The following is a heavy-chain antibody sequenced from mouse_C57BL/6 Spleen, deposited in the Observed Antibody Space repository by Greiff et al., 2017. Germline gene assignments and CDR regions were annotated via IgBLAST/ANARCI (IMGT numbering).Heavy chain of an antibody. CDR2: IDPSDSYT. V-gene: IGHV1-69*01. Sequence: QVQLQQPGAELVMPGASVKLSCKASGYTFTSYWMHWVKQRPGQGLEWIGEIDPSDSYTNYNQKFKGKSTLTVDKSSSTAYMQLSSLTSEDSAVYSCARGGYYAMDYWGQGTSVTVSS. J-gene: IGHJ4*01. CDR1: GYTFTSYW. CDR3: ARGGYYAMDY.